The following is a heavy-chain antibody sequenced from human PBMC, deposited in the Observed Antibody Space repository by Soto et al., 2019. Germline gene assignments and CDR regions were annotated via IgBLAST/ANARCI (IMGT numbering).Heavy chain of an antibody. CDR2: MNSGGRS. V-gene: IGHV3-23*01. J-gene: IGHJ6*02. D-gene: IGHD6-6*01. CDR3: AKALQYSSSRDYFYYGMDV. CDR1: GFTFSNYS. Sequence: GGSLRLSCAASGFTFSNYSMSWVRQAPGKGLEWVSGMNSGGRSYYADSVKGRFTISRDTSKSMLYLQMNSLRADDTAVFYCAKALQYSSSRDYFYYGMDVWGQGTTVTVS.